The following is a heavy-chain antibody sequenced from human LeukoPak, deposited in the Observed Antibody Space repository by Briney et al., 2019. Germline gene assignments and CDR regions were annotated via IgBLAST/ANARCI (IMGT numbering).Heavy chain of an antibody. CDR3: ARQSHYGDYY. Sequence: ASVKVSCKASGYTFTGYYMHWVRQAPGQGLEWMGWINPNSGGTNYAQKFQGRVTMTRDTSISTAYLQWSSLKASDTAMYYCARQSHYGDYYWGQGTLVTVSS. D-gene: IGHD4-17*01. V-gene: IGHV1-2*02. J-gene: IGHJ4*02. CDR2: INPNSGGT. CDR1: GYTFTGYY.